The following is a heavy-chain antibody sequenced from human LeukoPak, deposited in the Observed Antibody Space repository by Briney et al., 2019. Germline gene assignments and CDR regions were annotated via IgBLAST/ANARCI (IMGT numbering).Heavy chain of an antibody. D-gene: IGHD6-13*01. J-gene: IGHJ2*01. Sequence: SETLSLTCTVAGGSISSYYWSWIRQPPGKGLEWIGYIYYSGSTNYNPSLKSRVTISVDTSKNQFSLKLSSVTAADTAVYYCARSGWQQLSSYDLWGRGTLVTVSS. V-gene: IGHV4-59*01. CDR3: ARSGWQQLSSYDL. CDR1: GGSISSYY. CDR2: IYYSGST.